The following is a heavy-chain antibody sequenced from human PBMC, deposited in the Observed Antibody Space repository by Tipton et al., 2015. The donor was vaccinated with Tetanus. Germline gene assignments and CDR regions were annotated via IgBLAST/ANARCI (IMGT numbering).Heavy chain of an antibody. V-gene: IGHV1-2*04. D-gene: IGHD4-23*01. CDR3: ARDYGGNPGGFDY. Sequence: QVQLVQSGAEVKKPGASVKGSCKASGYTFTGYYMHWVRQAPGQGLAWMGWINTNSGGTNYAQKFQGWVTMTRDTSISTAYMELSRLRSDDTAVYYCARDYGGNPGGFDYWGQGTLVTVSS. CDR2: INTNSGGT. J-gene: IGHJ4*02. CDR1: GYTFTGYY.